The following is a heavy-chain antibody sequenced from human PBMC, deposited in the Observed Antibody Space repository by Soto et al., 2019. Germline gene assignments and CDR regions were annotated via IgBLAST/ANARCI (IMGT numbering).Heavy chain of an antibody. V-gene: IGHV1-46*01. D-gene: IGHD6-13*01. CDR3: ARDQEAGTSWFDP. J-gene: IGHJ5*02. CDR1: GYTFTSYY. CDR2: INPSGGST. Sequence: ASVKVSCKASGYTFTSYYMHWVRQDPGQGLEWMGIINPSGGSTSYAQKFQGRVTMTRDTSTSTVYMELSSLRSEDTAVYYCARDQEAGTSWFDPWGQGTLVTVPQ.